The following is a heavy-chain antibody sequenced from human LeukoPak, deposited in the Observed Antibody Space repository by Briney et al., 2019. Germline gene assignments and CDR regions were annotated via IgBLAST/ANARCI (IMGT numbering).Heavy chain of an antibody. CDR3: ARAQSYDFWSGYYFAY. Sequence: PGGSLRLSCAASGFTFSSYGMHWVRQAPGKGLEWVAFIRYDGSNKYYADSVKGRFTISRDNSKNTLYLQMNSLRAEDTAVYYCARAQSYDFWSGYYFAYWGQGTLVTVSS. CDR1: GFTFSSYG. J-gene: IGHJ4*02. V-gene: IGHV3-30*02. D-gene: IGHD3-3*01. CDR2: IRYDGSNK.